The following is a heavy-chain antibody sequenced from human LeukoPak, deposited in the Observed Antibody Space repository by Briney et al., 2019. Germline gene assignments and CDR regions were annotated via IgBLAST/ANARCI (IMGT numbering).Heavy chain of an antibody. J-gene: IGHJ4*02. Sequence: GGSLRLSCAASGITFSSYAMSWVRQAPGKGLEWVSAISGSGGSTYYADSVKGRFTISRDNSKNTLYLQMNSLKAEDTAVYYCASRTDYYDSSGSDYWGQGTLVTVPS. CDR1: GITFSSYA. D-gene: IGHD3-22*01. CDR2: ISGSGGST. CDR3: ASRTDYYDSSGSDY. V-gene: IGHV3-23*01.